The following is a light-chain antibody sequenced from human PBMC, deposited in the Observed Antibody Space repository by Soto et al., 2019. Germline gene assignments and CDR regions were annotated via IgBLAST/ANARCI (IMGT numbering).Light chain of an antibody. V-gene: IGLV2-23*02. J-gene: IGLJ1*01. CDR1: SSDVGSYNL. CDR3: CSYAGTSTPYV. Sequence: QSVLTQPASVSGSPGQSITIFCTGTSSDVGSYNLVSWYQQHPGKAPKLMISEVSKRPSGVSNRFSGSKSGNTASLTISGLQAEDEADYFCCSYAGTSTPYVFGTGTKVTVL. CDR2: EVS.